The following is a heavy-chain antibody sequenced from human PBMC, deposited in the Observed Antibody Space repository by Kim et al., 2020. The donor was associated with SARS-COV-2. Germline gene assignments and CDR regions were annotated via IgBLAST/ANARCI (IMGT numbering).Heavy chain of an antibody. CDR3: ARVGGLEMATNEFDY. J-gene: IGHJ4*02. V-gene: IGHV4-31*03. Sequence: SETLSLTCTVSGGSISSGGYYWSWIRQHPGKGLEWIGYIYYSGSTYYNPSLKSRVTISVDTSKNQFSLKLSSVTAADTAVYYCARVGGLEMATNEFDYWGQGTLVTVSS. CDR1: GGSISSGGYY. CDR2: IYYSGST. D-gene: IGHD1-26*01.